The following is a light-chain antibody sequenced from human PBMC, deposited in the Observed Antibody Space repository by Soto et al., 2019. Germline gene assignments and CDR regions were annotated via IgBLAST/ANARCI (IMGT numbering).Light chain of an antibody. CDR3: QHSDYWL. Sequence: EVVLTQYPATLSLSPGERATLSCRASQAVSSHLAWYQQKPGQAPRLLIYDAYYSPTGIPARFSGSGSGTDFTLTISSLEPEDFAVYHCQHSDYWLFGGGTKGDIK. CDR2: DAY. J-gene: IGKJ4*01. CDR1: QAVSSH. V-gene: IGKV3-11*01.